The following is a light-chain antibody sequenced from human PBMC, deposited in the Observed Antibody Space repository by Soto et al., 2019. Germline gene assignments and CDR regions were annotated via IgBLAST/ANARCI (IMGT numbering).Light chain of an antibody. CDR3: SSYTSSSTLGV. CDR1: SSDVGGYNY. J-gene: IGLJ1*01. Sequence: QSALTQPASVSGSPGQSITISCTGTSSDVGGYNYVSWYQQHPGKAPKLMIYDVSIRPSGVSNRFSGSKSGNTASLTISGLQAEDEADYYCSSYTSSSTLGVFGTGTKLTVL. V-gene: IGLV2-14*01. CDR2: DVS.